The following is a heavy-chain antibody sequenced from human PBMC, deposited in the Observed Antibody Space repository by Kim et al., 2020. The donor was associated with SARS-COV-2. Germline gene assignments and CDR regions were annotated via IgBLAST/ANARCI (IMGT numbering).Heavy chain of an antibody. D-gene: IGHD1-26*01. J-gene: IGHJ4*02. Sequence: GGSLRLSCAGSGFSFSSYWMKWVRQAPGKGLEWVANIKQDGSEIYYVESVKGRFTISRDNAENALYLQMNSLRAEDTALYYCARGNGGYKEWKFDYWGQGTLVTVSS. V-gene: IGHV3-7*03. CDR1: GFSFSSYW. CDR3: ARGNGGYKEWKFDY. CDR2: IKQDGSEI.